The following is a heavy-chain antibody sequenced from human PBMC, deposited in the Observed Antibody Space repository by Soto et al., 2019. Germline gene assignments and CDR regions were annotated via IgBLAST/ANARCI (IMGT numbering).Heavy chain of an antibody. CDR2: ISYDGSNK. V-gene: IGHV3-30-3*01. D-gene: IGHD2-2*01. J-gene: IGHJ4*02. CDR1: GFSFSSYA. CDR3: ARDGGYCIRTSCYSWFYFDY. Sequence: QVQLVESGGGVVQPGRSLRLSCAASGFSFSSYAMHWVRQAPGKGLEWVAVISYDGSNKYYADSVKGRFTISRDNSKNTLYLQMNSLRAEDTAVYYCARDGGYCIRTSCYSWFYFDYWGQGTLVTVSS.